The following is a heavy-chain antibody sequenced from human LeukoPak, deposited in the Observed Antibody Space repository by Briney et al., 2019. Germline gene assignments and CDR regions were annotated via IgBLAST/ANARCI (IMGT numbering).Heavy chain of an antibody. V-gene: IGHV4-4*02. CDR3: ARDLGSSTPSGV. Sequence: SETLSLTCAVSGGSISSNSWWNWVRQPPGKGLEWIGEIYHTGTTNYNPSLNSRVTISVDKSKNQLFLKLNSVTAADTAVYYCARDLGSSTPSGVWGKGTTVTVSS. CDR1: GGSISSNSW. CDR2: IYHTGTT. J-gene: IGHJ6*04. D-gene: IGHD3-16*01.